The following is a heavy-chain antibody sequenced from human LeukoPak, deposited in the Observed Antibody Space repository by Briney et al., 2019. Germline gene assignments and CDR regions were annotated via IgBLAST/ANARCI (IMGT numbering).Heavy chain of an antibody. J-gene: IGHJ4*02. V-gene: IGHV1-69*04. CDR3: ARDSAIFGVVSHFDY. CDR2: IIPILGIA. D-gene: IGHD3-3*01. Sequence: GSSVKVSCKASGGTFSSYTISWVRQDPGQGLEWMGRIIPILGIANYAQKFQGRVTITADKSTSTAYMELSSLRSEDTAVYYCARDSAIFGVVSHFDYWGQGTLVTVS. CDR1: GGTFSSYT.